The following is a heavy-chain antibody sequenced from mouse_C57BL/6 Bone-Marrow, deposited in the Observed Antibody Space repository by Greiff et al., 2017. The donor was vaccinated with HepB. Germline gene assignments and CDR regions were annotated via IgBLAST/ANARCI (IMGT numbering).Heavy chain of an antibody. CDR3: ARHYDYDGGVFDY. J-gene: IGHJ2*01. CDR2: ISNLAYSI. CDR1: GFTFSDYG. Sequence: EVKLQESGGGLVQPGGSLKLSCAASGFTFSDYGMAWVRQAPRKGPEWVAFISNLAYSIYYADTVTGRFTISRENAKNTLYLEMSSLRSEDTAMYYCARHYDYDGGVFDYWGQGTTLTVSS. V-gene: IGHV5-15*01. D-gene: IGHD2-4*01.